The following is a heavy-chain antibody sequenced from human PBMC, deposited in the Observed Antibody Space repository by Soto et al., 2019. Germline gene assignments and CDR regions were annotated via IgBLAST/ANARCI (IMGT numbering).Heavy chain of an antibody. Sequence: GGSLRLSCAASGFTFSSYAMSWVRQAPGKGPEWVSAISGSGGSTYYADSVKGRFTISRDNSKNTLYLQMNSLRAEDTAVYYCAKGTVRGVKQVAFDYWGQGTLVTVSS. CDR3: AKGTVRGVKQVAFDY. CDR2: ISGSGGST. V-gene: IGHV3-23*01. CDR1: GFTFSSYA. D-gene: IGHD3-10*01. J-gene: IGHJ4*02.